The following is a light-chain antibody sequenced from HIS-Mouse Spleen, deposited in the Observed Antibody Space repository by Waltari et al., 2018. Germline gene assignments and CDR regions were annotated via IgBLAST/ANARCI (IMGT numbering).Light chain of an antibody. CDR1: TRDVAVNNY. Sequence: QSALTQPPPVSGPLGQPSPSSATGPTRDVAVNNYLPWYQQHPGKAPKLMIYDVSNRPSGVSNRFSGSKSGNTASLTISGLQAEDEADYYCSSYTSSSTEVFGGGTKLTVL. V-gene: IGLV2-14*03. CDR3: SSYTSSSTEV. CDR2: DVS. J-gene: IGLJ2*01.